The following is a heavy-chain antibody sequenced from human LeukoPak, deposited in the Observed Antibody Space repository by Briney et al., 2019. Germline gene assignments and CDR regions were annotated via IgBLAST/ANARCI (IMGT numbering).Heavy chain of an antibody. Sequence: RASVKVSCKASGYTFSSYGIIWVRQAPGQGLQWMGWVSPFNGNTDYAPKLQGRVTMTTDTSTSTAYMELRSLRSDDTAVYYCARGYSYGSDYYYGMDVWGQGTTVTVSS. CDR2: VSPFNGNT. CDR3: ARGYSYGSDYYYGMDV. D-gene: IGHD5-18*01. CDR1: GYTFSSYG. V-gene: IGHV1-18*01. J-gene: IGHJ6*02.